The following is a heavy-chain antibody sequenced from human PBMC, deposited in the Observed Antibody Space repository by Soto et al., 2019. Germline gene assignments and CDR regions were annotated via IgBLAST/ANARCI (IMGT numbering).Heavy chain of an antibody. CDR1: ECTYSGDG. CDR2: ISSNGGST. D-gene: IGHD5-12*01. CDR3: ARDSSAYSGYDYYYYYYMDV. V-gene: IGHV3-64*01. Sequence: PGGSVRLSVVDSECTYSGDGMNWVRQAPGKGLEYVSAISSNGGSTYYANSVKGRFTISRDNSKNTLYLQMGSLRAEDMAVYYCARDSSAYSGYDYYYYYYMDVWGKGTTVTVSS. J-gene: IGHJ6*03.